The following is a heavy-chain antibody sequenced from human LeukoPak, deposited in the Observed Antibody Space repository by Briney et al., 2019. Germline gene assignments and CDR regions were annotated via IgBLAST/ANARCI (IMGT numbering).Heavy chain of an antibody. CDR3: ARHVRTQDYESSWFAT. CDR2: TYPGETNT. Sequence: GESLKISCETSGYSFTTYWLAWVRQMPGKGLEWMGFTYPGETNTRYSPSFQGQVTISVDRSTRTTYLQWNSLKASDSATYYCARHVRTQDYESSWFATWGQGTLVIVSS. CDR1: GYSFTTYW. V-gene: IGHV5-51*01. J-gene: IGHJ5*02. D-gene: IGHD3-22*01.